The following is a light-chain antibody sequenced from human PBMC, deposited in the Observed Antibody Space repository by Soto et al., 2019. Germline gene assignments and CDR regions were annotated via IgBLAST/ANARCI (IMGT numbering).Light chain of an antibody. V-gene: IGLV1-44*01. J-gene: IGLJ3*02. CDR1: TSNIGSNI. CDR3: AAWDDSLNGLV. CDR2: DNN. Sequence: QSVLTQPPSASGTPGQRITISCSGRTSNIGSNIVAWYQHLPGTAPKLLIYDNNQRPSGVPDRFFGSKSGTSASLAISGLQPDDESHYYCAAWDDSLNGLVFGGGTMLTVL.